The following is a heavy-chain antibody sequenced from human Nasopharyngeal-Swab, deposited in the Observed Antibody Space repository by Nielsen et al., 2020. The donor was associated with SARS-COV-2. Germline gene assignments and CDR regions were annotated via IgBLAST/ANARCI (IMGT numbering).Heavy chain of an antibody. J-gene: IGHJ3*02. Sequence: SVKVSCKASGGTFNNYTINWVRQAPGQGLEWMGGITPMFGTPNYAQKFQGAVTITADTSTSTAYMELWRLTSEDTAVYYCARDPLDHYVSSGYGAVDIWGEGTRVTVSS. V-gene: IGHV1-69*06. CDR3: ARDPLDHYVSSGYGAVDI. D-gene: IGHD3-22*01. CDR1: GGTFNNYT. CDR2: ITPMFGTP.